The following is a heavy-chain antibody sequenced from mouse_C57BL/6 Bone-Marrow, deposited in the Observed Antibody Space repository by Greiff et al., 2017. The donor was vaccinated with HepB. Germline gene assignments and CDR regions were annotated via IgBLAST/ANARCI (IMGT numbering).Heavy chain of an antibody. CDR2: IDPEDGET. V-gene: IGHV14-2*01. Sequence: EVQLQESGAELVKPGASVKLSCTASGFNIKDYYMHWVKQRTEQGLEWIGRIDPEDGETKYAPKFQGKATITADTSSNTSYLQLSSLTSEDTAVYYCASGLLRWYYFDYWGQGTTLTVSS. CDR3: ASGLLRWYYFDY. J-gene: IGHJ2*01. D-gene: IGHD1-1*02. CDR1: GFNIKDYY.